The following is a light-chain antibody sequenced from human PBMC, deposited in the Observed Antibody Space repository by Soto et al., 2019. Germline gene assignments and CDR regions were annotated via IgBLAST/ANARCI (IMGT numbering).Light chain of an antibody. J-gene: IGLJ1*01. CDR3: SSYTSSSTLNV. Sequence: QSALTQPASVSGYPGQSITISCTGTSSDVGGYNYVSWYQQHPGKVPKLIIYDVSDRPSGVSNRFSASKSGNTASLTISGLQAEDEADYYCSSYTSSSTLNVFGSGTKVTVL. V-gene: IGLV2-14*01. CDR2: DVS. CDR1: SSDVGGYNY.